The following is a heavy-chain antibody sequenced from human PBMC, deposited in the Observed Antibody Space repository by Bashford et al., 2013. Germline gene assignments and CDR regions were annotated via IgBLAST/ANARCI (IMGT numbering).Heavy chain of an antibody. J-gene: IGHJ6*02. V-gene: IGHV4-59*11. D-gene: IGHD3-10*01. CDR3: ARDRARTQPPYYYGMDV. CDR2: ISSSGIT. Sequence: SETLSLTCSVSGGFISTHYWSWIRQPPGKGLEWIGYISSSGITNYNPSLGSRVTISLEASKNQFSLKVTSVTAADTAVYYCARDRARTQPPYYYGMDVWGQGTTVTVSS. CDR1: GGFISTHY.